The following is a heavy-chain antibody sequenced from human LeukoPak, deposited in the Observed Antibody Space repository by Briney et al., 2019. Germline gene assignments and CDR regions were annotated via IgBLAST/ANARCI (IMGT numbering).Heavy chain of an antibody. CDR1: GYTFTTYG. J-gene: IGHJ3*02. CDR2: ISAYNGNT. Sequence: ASVKVSFKASGYTFTTYGIRWVRQAPGQGLEWMGWISAYNGNTNYAQKLQGRVTMTTDTSTSTAYMELRSLRSDDTAVYYCARDRYDSSDASDMWDERPMVTVSS. V-gene: IGHV1-18*01. D-gene: IGHD3-22*01. CDR3: ARDRYDSSDASDM.